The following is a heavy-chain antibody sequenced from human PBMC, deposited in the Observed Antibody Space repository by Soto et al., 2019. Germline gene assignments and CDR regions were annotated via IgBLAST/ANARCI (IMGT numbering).Heavy chain of an antibody. Sequence: GGSLRLSCAASGFTFSSYGMHWVRQAPGKGLEWVSYISSSSSTIYYADSVKGRFTISRDNAKNSLYLQMNSLRDEDTAVYYCVMGVVNQAFYYYYYYGMDVWGQGTTVTVSS. D-gene: IGHD3-3*01. CDR1: GFTFSSYG. CDR2: ISSSSSTI. V-gene: IGHV3-48*02. J-gene: IGHJ6*02. CDR3: VMGVVNQAFYYYYYYGMDV.